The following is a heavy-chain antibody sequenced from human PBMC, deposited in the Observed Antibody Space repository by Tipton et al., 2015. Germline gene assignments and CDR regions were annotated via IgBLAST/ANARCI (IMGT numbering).Heavy chain of an antibody. D-gene: IGHD2-21*02. V-gene: IGHV5-51*01. CDR3: ARQRDDYFDL. J-gene: IGHJ4*02. CDR2: IYPDDSDT. CDR1: GSRFTDYW. Sequence: SGAEVKKAGASLTISCPGSGSRFTDYWIAWVRQMPGKGLEWMGMIYPDDSDTRYSPSFQGQVTLSADKSISTAYLQWSSLRASDSAMFYCARQRDDYFDLWGQGTLVTVSA.